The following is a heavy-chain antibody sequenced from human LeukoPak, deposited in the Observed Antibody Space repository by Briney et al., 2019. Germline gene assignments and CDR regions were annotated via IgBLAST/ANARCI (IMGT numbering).Heavy chain of an antibody. J-gene: IGHJ5*02. CDR1: GGSFSGYY. CDR3: ARDMTTTVTTNWFDP. V-gene: IGHV4-34*01. D-gene: IGHD4-17*01. CDR2: INHSGST. Sequence: SETLSLTSAVYGGSFSGYYWSWIRQPPGKGLEWIGEINHSGSTNYNPSLKSRVTISVDTSKNQFSLKLSSVTAADTAVYYCARDMTTTVTTNWFDPRGQGTLVTVSS.